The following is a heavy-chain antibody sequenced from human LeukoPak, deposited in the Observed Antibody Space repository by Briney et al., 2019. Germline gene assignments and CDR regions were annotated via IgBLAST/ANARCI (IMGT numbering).Heavy chain of an antibody. D-gene: IGHD1/OR15-1a*01. CDR2: IHHSGGT. CDR3: ARNNGWAFDI. J-gene: IGHJ3*02. Sequence: PSETLSLTCAVYGGSFSGWWSWIRQPPGKGLEWIGEIHHSGGTKYNPSLRSLDTISVDTSKRQISLKMTSVTAADTAIYYYARNNGWAFDIWGQGTVVTVSS. CDR1: GGSFSGW. V-gene: IGHV4-34*01.